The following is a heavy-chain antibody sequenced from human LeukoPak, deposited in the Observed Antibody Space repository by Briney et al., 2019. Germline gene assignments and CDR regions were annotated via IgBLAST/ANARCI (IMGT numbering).Heavy chain of an antibody. J-gene: IGHJ4*02. D-gene: IGHD3-22*01. V-gene: IGHV4-31*03. CDR1: GGSISSGGYY. Sequence: SQTLSLTCTVSGGSISSGGYYWSWIRQLPEKGLEWIGYIYYSGSTYYNPSLKSRVTISLDTSKNQFSLKLSSVTAADTAVYYCARVAHDSSGYTIDYWGQGTLVTVSS. CDR3: ARVAHDSSGYTIDY. CDR2: IYYSGST.